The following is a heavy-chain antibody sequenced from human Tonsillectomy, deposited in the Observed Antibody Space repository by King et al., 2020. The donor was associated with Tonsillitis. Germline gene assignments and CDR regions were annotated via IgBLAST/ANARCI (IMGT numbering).Heavy chain of an antibody. D-gene: IGHD2-8*01. V-gene: IGHV3-13*05. CDR3: ARGTNGMLDY. Sequence: VQLVESGGGLVQPGGSLRLSCAASGFTFTNYDMHWVRQATGKGLEWVSTVGAAGDPYYPASVKGRFTISRENAKHSLYLQMNSLRAGDTAVYYCARGTNGMLDYWGQGTLVTVSS. CDR1: GFTFTNYD. J-gene: IGHJ4*02. CDR2: VGAAGDP.